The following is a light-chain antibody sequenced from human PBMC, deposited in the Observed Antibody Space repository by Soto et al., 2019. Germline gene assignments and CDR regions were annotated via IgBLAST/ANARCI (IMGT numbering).Light chain of an antibody. CDR1: NIGSKS. CDR2: YDS. Sequence: SYELTQPTSVSVAPGKTARITCGGNNIGSKSVHWYQQKPGQAPVLVIYYDSDRPSGIPERFSGSNSGNTATLTISRVEAGDEADYYCQVWDSSSDPAVVFGGGTKLTVL. V-gene: IGLV3-21*04. J-gene: IGLJ2*01. CDR3: QVWDSSSDPAVV.